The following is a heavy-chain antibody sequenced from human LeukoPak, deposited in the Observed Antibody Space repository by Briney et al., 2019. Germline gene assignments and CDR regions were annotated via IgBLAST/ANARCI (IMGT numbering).Heavy chain of an antibody. CDR3: ARLSSKGPVDY. CDR1: GGSISSSSYY. V-gene: IGHV4-39*07. Sequence: SETLSLTCTVSGGSISSSSYYWGWIRQPPGKGLEWIGSIYYSGSTNYNPSLKSRVTISVDTSKNQFSLKLSSVTAADTAVYYCARLSSKGPVDYWGQGTLVTVSS. CDR2: IYYSGST. J-gene: IGHJ4*02. D-gene: IGHD4-11*01.